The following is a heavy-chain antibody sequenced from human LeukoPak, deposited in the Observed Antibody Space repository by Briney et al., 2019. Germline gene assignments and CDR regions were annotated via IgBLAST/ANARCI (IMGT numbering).Heavy chain of an antibody. CDR3: ARSDWFDP. CDR2: VKYDGTTT. CDR1: GFTLSSYW. Sequence: GRSLRLSCEASGFTLSSYWMHWVRQVPWEGLVWVSRVKYDGTTTTYADSVKGRFTISRDNAKNTLYLQMNSLSVEDAAVYYCARSDWFDPWGQGTLVTVSS. J-gene: IGHJ5*02. V-gene: IGHV3-74*01.